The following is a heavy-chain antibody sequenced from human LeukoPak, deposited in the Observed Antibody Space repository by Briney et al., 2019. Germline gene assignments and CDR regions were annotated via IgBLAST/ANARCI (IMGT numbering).Heavy chain of an antibody. CDR1: GGSLEGLY. D-gene: IGHD3-22*01. V-gene: IGHV4-59*11. Sequence: SETLSLTCTVSGGSLEGLYWSWIRQSPEKGLEWIGNVFHTGVTSYNLSLKSRVTISVDTSRNQFSLTMTSMTAADTAIYYCTRGGGSGYYFGIPRYYFDAWGQGVLVIVSS. CDR3: TRGGGSGYYFGIPRYYFDA. CDR2: VFHTGVT. J-gene: IGHJ4*02.